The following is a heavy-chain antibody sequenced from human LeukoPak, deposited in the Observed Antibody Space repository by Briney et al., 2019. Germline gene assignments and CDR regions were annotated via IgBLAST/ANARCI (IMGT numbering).Heavy chain of an antibody. CDR1: GGSITGYY. CDR3: TRGYSGSGSYYYYFDY. D-gene: IGHD3-10*01. V-gene: IGHV4-59*01. CDR2: TYDSGIT. J-gene: IGHJ4*02. Sequence: SGTLSLTCTVSGGSITGYYWSWIRQPPGKGLEWIGNTYDSGITNYNPSLKSRVTILLDTSKNQFSLRLSSVTAADTAMYYCTRGYSGSGSYYYYFDYWGQGTLVTVSS.